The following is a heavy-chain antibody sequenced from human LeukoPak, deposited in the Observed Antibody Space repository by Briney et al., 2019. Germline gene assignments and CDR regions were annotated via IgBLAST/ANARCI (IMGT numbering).Heavy chain of an antibody. CDR3: AKSDCGTIGCKLLDY. Sequence: PGGSLRLSCAASGFIFNNHAMSWVRQAPGKGLEWVSAINSGGDTTAYADSVRGRFTISRDNSKNTLSLQLNTLGADDTAIYYCAKSDCGTIGCKLLDYWGQGTLVTVYS. CDR2: INSGGDTT. J-gene: IGHJ4*02. CDR1: GFIFNNHA. V-gene: IGHV3-23*01. D-gene: IGHD2-21*01.